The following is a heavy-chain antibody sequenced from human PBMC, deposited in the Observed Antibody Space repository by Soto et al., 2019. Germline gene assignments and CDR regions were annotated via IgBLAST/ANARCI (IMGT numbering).Heavy chain of an antibody. J-gene: IGHJ4*02. V-gene: IGHV3-30*03. CDR2: ISYDGSNK. CDR3: ASSSSSWYFDY. Sequence: QVQLVESGGGVVQPGRSLRLSCAASGFTFSSYGMHWVRQAPGKGLEWVAVISYDGSNKYYADSVKGRFTISRDNSKNTLYLQMNSLRAEDKAVYYCASSSSSWYFDYWGQGTLVTVSS. CDR1: GFTFSSYG. D-gene: IGHD6-13*01.